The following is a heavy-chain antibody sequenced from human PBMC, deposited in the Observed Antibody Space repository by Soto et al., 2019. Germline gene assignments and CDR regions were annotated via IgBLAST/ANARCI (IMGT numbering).Heavy chain of an antibody. CDR3: ARRVTKQLWFFKSDNYYYYGMDV. Sequence: PGESLKISCKGSGYSFTSYWISWVRQMPGKGLEWMGRIDPSDSYTNYSPSFQGHVTISADKSISTAYLQWSSLKASDTAMYYCARRVTKQLWFFKSDNYYYYGMDVWGQGTTVTVSS. CDR1: GYSFTSYW. CDR2: IDPSDSYT. D-gene: IGHD5-18*01. J-gene: IGHJ6*02. V-gene: IGHV5-10-1*01.